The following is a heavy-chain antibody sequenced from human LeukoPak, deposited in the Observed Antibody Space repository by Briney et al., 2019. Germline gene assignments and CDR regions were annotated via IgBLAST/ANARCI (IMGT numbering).Heavy chain of an antibody. D-gene: IGHD3-10*01. Sequence: GGSLRLSCTPSGFRFSDFWMRWVRQAPGKGRVWLSRIRVEWHDTTYAHPVKGRFTISRDNARNTLYLQMNSLRVEDTAVYYCASDRVLGSGSLDNWGEGTLVTVSS. V-gene: IGHV3-74*01. CDR2: IRVEWHDT. CDR3: ASDRVLGSGSLDN. CDR1: GFRFSDFW. J-gene: IGHJ4*02.